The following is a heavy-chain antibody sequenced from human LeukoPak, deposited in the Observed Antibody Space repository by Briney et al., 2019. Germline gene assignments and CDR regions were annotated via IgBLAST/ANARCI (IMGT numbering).Heavy chain of an antibody. CDR3: ARAPRSYSSFDI. D-gene: IGHD3-10*01. V-gene: IGHV4-4*07. CDR2: IYTSGST. Sequence: NPSETLSLTCTVSGGSINSYYWSWIRQSAGKGLEWIGRIYTSGSTNFNPSLKSRVTMSLDTSKNQFSLKLSSVTAADTAVYHCARAPRSYSSFDIWGQGTMVTVSS. J-gene: IGHJ3*02. CDR1: GGSINSYY.